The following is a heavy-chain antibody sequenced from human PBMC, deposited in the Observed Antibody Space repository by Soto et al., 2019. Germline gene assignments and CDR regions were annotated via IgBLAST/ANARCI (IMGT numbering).Heavy chain of an antibody. V-gene: IGHV3-48*02. D-gene: IGHD5-18*01. CDR2: ISSSSSTI. CDR1: GFTFSSYS. J-gene: IGHJ2*01. Sequence: EVQLVESGGGLVQPGGSLRLSCAASGFTFSSYSMNWVRQAPGKGLEWVSYISSSSSTIYYADSVKGRFNISRDNAKNSLYLQMDSLRDEDTDVYYCARDEGYSYGYHWYFGLWGRGTLVTVSS. CDR3: ARDEGYSYGYHWYFGL.